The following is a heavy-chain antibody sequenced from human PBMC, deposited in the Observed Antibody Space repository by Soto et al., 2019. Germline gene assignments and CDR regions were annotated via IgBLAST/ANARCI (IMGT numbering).Heavy chain of an antibody. CDR3: ARNYYDSSGYDAFDI. CDR2: IYHSGST. V-gene: IGHV4-38-2*01. J-gene: IGHJ3*02. D-gene: IGHD3-22*01. Sequence: SETLSLTCAVSGYSISSGYYWGWIRQPPGKGLEWIGSIYHSGSTYYSPSLKSRVTISVDTSKNQFSLKLSSVTAADTAVYYCARNYYDSSGYDAFDIWGQGTMVTVSS. CDR1: GYSISSGYY.